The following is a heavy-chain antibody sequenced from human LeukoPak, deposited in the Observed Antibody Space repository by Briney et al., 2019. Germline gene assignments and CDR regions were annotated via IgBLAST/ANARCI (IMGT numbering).Heavy chain of an antibody. CDR2: ISSSSSYI. J-gene: IGHJ4*02. CDR3: ASQTDHYYDSSGYYYVDY. V-gene: IGHV3-21*01. Sequence: GGSLRLSCAAFGFTFSSYSMNWVRQAPGKGLEWVSSISSSSSYIYYADSVKGRFTISRDNAKNSLYLQMNSLRAEDTAVYYCASQTDHYYDSSGYYYVDYWGQGTLVTVSS. D-gene: IGHD3-22*01. CDR1: GFTFSSYS.